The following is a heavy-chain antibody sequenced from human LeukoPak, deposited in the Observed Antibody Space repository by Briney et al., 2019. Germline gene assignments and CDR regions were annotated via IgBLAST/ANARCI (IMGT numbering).Heavy chain of an antibody. J-gene: IGHJ4*02. CDR3: ARDPAGDWLSHFDY. D-gene: IGHD3-9*01. CDR2: ISYDGSNK. V-gene: IGHV3-30*04. CDR1: GFTFSSYA. Sequence: GGSLRLSCAASGFTFSSYAMHWVRQAPGKGLEWVAVISYDGSNKYYADSVKGRFTISRDNSKNTLYLQMNSLRAEDTAVYYCARDPAGDWLSHFDYWGQGTLVTVSS.